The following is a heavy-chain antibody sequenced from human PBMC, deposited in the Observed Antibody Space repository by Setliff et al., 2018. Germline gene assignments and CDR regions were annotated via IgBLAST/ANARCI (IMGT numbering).Heavy chain of an antibody. CDR1: GGSFSDYY. Sequence: SETLSLTCTVYGGSFSDYYWGWVRQPPGKGLEWIGEINHSGSTNYIPSLKSRLTISVDTSENQFSLKLSSVTAADTAMYYCARDPGFRSGTWSLDLWGQGTQVTVSS. CDR2: INHSGST. CDR3: ARDPGFRSGTWSLDL. D-gene: IGHD3-10*01. J-gene: IGHJ5*02. V-gene: IGHV4-34*01.